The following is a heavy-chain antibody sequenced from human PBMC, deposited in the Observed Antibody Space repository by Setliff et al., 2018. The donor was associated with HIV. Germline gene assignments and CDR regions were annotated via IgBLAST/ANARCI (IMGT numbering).Heavy chain of an antibody. D-gene: IGHD6-19*01. J-gene: IGHJ4*02. CDR3: ARGTGEYSSVDYFDY. V-gene: IGHV4-38-2*02. CDR2: IYHSGST. Sequence: KPSETLSLTCTVSGYSISSGYYWGWIRQPPGKGLEWIGSIYHSGSTYYNPSLKSRVTISVDTSKNQFSLKLSSVTAADTAVYYCARGTGEYSSVDYFDYWGQGTLVTVSS. CDR1: GYSISSGYY.